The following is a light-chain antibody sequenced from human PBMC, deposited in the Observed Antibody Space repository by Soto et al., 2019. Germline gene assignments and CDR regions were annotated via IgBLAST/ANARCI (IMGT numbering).Light chain of an antibody. Sequence: IHMTQSPSTLSASMGDTVTISCRASQAISVSLAWYRQKPGKAPKLLIYAASSLQSGVPSRFSGSGSGTDFTLTISSLQPEDFATYYCQQSYSTLITFGQGTRLEIK. V-gene: IGKV1-39*01. CDR2: AAS. CDR3: QQSYSTLIT. CDR1: QAISVS. J-gene: IGKJ5*01.